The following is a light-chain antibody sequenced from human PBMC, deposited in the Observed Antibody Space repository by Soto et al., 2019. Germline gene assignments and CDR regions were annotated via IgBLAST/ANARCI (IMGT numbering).Light chain of an antibody. Sequence: QSVLTQPASVSGSPGQSITISCTGTSGDIGTYDYVSWYQHHPGKAPKLIIYDVSDRPSGVSNRFSGSKSGNTASLTISGLQAEDEADYFCNSYTSSSTSYVFGTVTKLTVL. CDR2: DVS. CDR3: NSYTSSSTSYV. CDR1: SGDIGTYDY. J-gene: IGLJ1*01. V-gene: IGLV2-14*03.